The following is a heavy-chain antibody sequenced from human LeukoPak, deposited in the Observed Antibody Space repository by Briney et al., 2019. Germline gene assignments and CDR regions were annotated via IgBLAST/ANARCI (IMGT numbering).Heavy chain of an antibody. V-gene: IGHV5-51*01. CDR2: IYPRDSDT. Sequence: GESLTISFKASGYTFTHQWIGWVRQMSGSGLEWMGIIYPRDSDTIYSPSFQGHVTISADTSINTAYLEWSSLEASDTAIYYCARHSDVIGAIWGQGTLVTVSS. J-gene: IGHJ4*02. CDR1: GYTFTHQW. D-gene: IGHD3-10*01. CDR3: ARHSDVIGAI.